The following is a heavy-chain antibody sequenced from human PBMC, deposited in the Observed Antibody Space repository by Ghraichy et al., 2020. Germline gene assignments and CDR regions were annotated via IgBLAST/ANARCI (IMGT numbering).Heavy chain of an antibody. CDR1: GGSISSYY. J-gene: IGHJ5*02. Sequence: SETLSLTCTVSGGSISSYYWSWIRQPAGKGLEWIGRIYTSGSTNYNPSLKSRVTMSVDTSKNQFSLKLSSVTAADTAVYYCARDGVAARRMSKTPYNNWFDPWGQGTLVTVSS. CDR2: IYTSGST. CDR3: ARDGVAARRMSKTPYNNWFDP. V-gene: IGHV4-4*07. D-gene: IGHD6-6*01.